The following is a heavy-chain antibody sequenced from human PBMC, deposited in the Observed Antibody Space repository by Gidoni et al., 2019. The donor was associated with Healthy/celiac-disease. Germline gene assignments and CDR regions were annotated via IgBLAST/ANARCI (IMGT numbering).Heavy chain of an antibody. CDR1: GFSLSTSGMR. CDR3: ALERGYSGYDY. D-gene: IGHD5-12*01. V-gene: IGHV2-70*04. CDR2: IDWDDDK. J-gene: IGHJ4*02. Sequence: QVTLKESGPALVKPTQPLTLTCTFSGFSLSTSGMRVSWIRQPPGKALEWLARIDWDDDKFYSTSLKTRLTISKDTSKNQVVLTMTNMDPVDTATYYCALERGYSGYDYWGQGTLVTVSS.